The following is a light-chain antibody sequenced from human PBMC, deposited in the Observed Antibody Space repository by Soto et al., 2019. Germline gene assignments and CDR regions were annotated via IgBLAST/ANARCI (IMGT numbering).Light chain of an antibody. CDR3: QQRSNWLFP. CDR1: QSVGSY. CDR2: DAF. Sequence: EIVLTQSPATLSLSPGERATLSCRASQSVGSYLAWYQHKPGQAPRLLIYDAFNRASGIPARFSGSGFGTDFTLTISSLEPEDFAVYYFQQRSNWLFPFGPGTRVDIK. J-gene: IGKJ3*01. V-gene: IGKV3-11*01.